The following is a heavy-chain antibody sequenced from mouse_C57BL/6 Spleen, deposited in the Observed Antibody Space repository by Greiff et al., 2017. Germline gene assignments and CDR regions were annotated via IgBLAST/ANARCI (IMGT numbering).Heavy chain of an antibody. J-gene: IGHJ3*01. CDR3: AIYGSSYDWFAY. D-gene: IGHD1-1*01. Sequence: VKQRPGQGLEWIGRIHPSDSDTNYNQKFKGKATLTVDKSSSTAYMQLSSLTSEDSAVYYCAIYGSSYDWFAYWGQGTLVTVSA. CDR2: IHPSDSDT. V-gene: IGHV1-74*01.